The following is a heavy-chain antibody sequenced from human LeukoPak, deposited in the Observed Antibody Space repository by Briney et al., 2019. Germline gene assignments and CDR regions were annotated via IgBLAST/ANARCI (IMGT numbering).Heavy chain of an antibody. J-gene: IGHJ4*02. CDR1: GFTFSSYG. Sequence: GGSLRLSCAASGFTFSSYGVSWVRQAPGKGLEWVSAISGSGGSTYYADSVKGRFTISRDNSKNTLYLQMNSLRAEDTAVYYCAKDREAVAGYCNDYWGQGTLVTVSS. CDR2: ISGSGGST. CDR3: AKDREAVAGYCNDY. D-gene: IGHD6-19*01. V-gene: IGHV3-23*01.